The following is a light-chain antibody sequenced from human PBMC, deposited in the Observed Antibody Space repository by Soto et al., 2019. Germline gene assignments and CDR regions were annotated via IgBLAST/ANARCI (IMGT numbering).Light chain of an antibody. CDR2: KAS. CDR1: QTISSW. Sequence: DIQMTQSPSTLSGSVGDRVTITCRASQTISSWLAWYQQKPGKAPKLLIYKASTLKSGVPSRFSGSGSGTEFNLTISSLQPDDFATYYCQHYNSYSEAFGQGTKGEL. V-gene: IGKV1-5*03. J-gene: IGKJ1*01. CDR3: QHYNSYSEA.